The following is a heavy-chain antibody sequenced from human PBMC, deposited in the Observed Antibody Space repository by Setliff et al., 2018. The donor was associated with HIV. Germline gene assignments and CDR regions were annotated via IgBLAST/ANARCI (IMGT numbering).Heavy chain of an antibody. J-gene: IGHJ6*02. D-gene: IGHD5-18*01. Sequence: GGSLRLSCAASGFTLSSFAIHWVRQAPGKGLEWVAVISYDGSTKYYADSVKGRFFISRDNSKNTVDLQMNRLRGEDTAVYYCAREPQRGFSYGRYYSYGMDVWGQGTTVTVSS. CDR1: GFTLSSFA. CDR2: ISYDGSTK. CDR3: AREPQRGFSYGRYYSYGMDV. V-gene: IGHV3-30*04.